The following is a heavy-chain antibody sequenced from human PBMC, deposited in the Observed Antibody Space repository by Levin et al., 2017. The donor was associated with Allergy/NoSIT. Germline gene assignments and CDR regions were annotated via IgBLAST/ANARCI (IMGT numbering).Heavy chain of an antibody. CDR3: ARQLGNFWSGYNYFDY. D-gene: IGHD3-3*01. V-gene: IGHV3-48*03. CDR2: ISSTGSTI. Sequence: PGGSLRLSCAASGFTFSSYEMNWVRRAPGKGLEWVSYISSTGSTIYSADSVKGRFTIPRDNAKNSLYLHMNSLRAEDTAVYYCARQLGNFWSGYNYFDYWGQGTLVTVSS. J-gene: IGHJ4*02. CDR1: GFTFSSYE.